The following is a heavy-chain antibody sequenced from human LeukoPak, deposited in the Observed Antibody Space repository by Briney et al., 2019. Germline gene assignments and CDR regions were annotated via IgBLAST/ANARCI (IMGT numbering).Heavy chain of an antibody. Sequence: SETLSLTCTVSGGSISSYYWSWIRQPPGKGLEWIGYIYYSGSTNYNPSLKSRVTISVDTSKNQFSLKLSSVTAADTAVYYCARGNSSGWYAPFDYWGQGTLVTVSS. CDR3: ARGNSSGWYAPFDY. D-gene: IGHD6-19*01. J-gene: IGHJ4*02. CDR1: GGSISSYY. V-gene: IGHV4-59*01. CDR2: IYYSGST.